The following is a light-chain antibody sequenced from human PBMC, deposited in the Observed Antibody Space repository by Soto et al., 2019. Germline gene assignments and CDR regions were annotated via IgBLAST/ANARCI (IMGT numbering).Light chain of an antibody. V-gene: IGKV1-5*03. Sequence: DIQMTQSPSTLSASVGDRVTITCRASQSISSWLAWYQQKPGKAPKLLIHKASSLESGVPSRFSGSGSGTEFTLTISSLQPDDYATYYCQQYNDYFTFGGGTKVDIK. J-gene: IGKJ4*01. CDR1: QSISSW. CDR2: KAS. CDR3: QQYNDYFT.